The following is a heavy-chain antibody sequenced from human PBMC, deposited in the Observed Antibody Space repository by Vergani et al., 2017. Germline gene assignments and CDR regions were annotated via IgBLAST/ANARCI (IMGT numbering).Heavy chain of an antibody. J-gene: IGHJ4*02. CDR3: ARDPGGSGYDRGDYFDY. CDR1: GFTFSSYW. D-gene: IGHD5-12*01. CDR2: IKQDGSGK. Sequence: EVQLVESGGGLVQPGGSLRLSCAASGFTFSSYWMSWVRQAPGKGLEWVANIKQDGSGKYYVDSVKGRFTISRDNAKNSLYLQMNSLRAEDTAVYYCARDPGGSGYDRGDYFDYWGQGTLVTVSS. V-gene: IGHV3-7*01.